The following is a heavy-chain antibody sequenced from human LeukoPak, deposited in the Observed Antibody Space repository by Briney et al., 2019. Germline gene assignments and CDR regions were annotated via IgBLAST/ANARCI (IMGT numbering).Heavy chain of an antibody. CDR2: IKQDGSEK. V-gene: IGHV3-7*03. CDR3: AKGGYSIAAYYYYYYMDV. Sequence: GGSLRLSCAASGFTFSNYWMSWVRQAPGKGLEWVANIKQDGSEKYYVDSVKGRFTISRDNSKNTLYLQMNSLKAEDTAVYYCAKGGYSIAAYYYYYYMDVWGKGTTVTVSS. D-gene: IGHD6-25*01. CDR1: GFTFSNYW. J-gene: IGHJ6*03.